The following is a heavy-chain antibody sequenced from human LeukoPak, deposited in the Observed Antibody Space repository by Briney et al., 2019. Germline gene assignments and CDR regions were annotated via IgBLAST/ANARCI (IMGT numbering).Heavy chain of an antibody. CDR3: ARYNSTNFCDY. D-gene: IGHD2/OR15-2a*01. CDR1: GFTFSSYC. Sequence: LGGSLRLSCAASGFTFSSYCMHWVRQAPGKGLGWVSRINSDGSSTSYADSVKGRFTISRDNAKNTVYLQMISLRAEEKAVYYCARYNSTNFCDYWGQGTLVTVSS. J-gene: IGHJ4*02. CDR2: INSDGSST. V-gene: IGHV3-74*01.